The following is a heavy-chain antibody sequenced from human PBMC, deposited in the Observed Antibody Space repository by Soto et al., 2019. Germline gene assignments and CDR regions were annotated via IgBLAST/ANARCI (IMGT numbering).Heavy chain of an antibody. CDR3: TRALGWAGSL. D-gene: IGHD3-16*01. CDR1: GFVFGDYG. V-gene: IGHV3-49*03. Sequence: GGSLRLSCSASGFVFGDYGMSWFRQAPGKGLQWVGFIRGKAYRGTTEYAASVRGRFTISRDDSNRIVYLQMNSLKIEDTAVYYCTRALGWAGSLWGQRSLVTVS. J-gene: IGHJ4*02. CDR2: IRGKAYRGTT.